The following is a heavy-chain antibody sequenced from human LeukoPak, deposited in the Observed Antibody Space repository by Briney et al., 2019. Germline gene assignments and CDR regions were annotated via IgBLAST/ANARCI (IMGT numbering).Heavy chain of an antibody. CDR2: IKLDGSEK. Sequence: GGSLRLSCAASGFTFSSYWMTWVRQAPEKGLEWAANIKLDGSEKFYMDSVRGRFTISRDNAKNSLYLQMDSLSAEDTAVYYCVIEAFDIWGPGTLVTVSS. J-gene: IGHJ3*02. CDR3: VIEAFDI. V-gene: IGHV3-7*01. CDR1: GFTFSSYW.